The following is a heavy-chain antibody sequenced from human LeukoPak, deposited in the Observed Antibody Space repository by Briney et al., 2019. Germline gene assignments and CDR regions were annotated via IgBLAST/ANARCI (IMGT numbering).Heavy chain of an antibody. CDR3: ATDSIVGATHYYHYGMDV. J-gene: IGHJ6*02. CDR2: FDPEDGET. V-gene: IGHV1-24*01. Sequence: ASVKVSCKVSGYTLTELSMHWVRQAPGKGLEWMGGFDPEDGETIYAQKFQGRVIMTEDTSTETAYMELSSLRSEDTAVYYCATDSIVGATHYYHYGMDVWGQGTTVTVSS. D-gene: IGHD1-26*01. CDR1: GYTLTELS.